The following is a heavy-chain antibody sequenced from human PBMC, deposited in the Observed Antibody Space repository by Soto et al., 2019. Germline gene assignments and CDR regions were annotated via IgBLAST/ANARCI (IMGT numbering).Heavy chain of an antibody. Sequence: SETLSLTCTVSGGSISNYYWSWIRQPPGKGLEWIGYIYYSGSTRYNPSLKSRVTISVDTSKNQFSLKLSSVTAADTAVYYCARRIVILAADYGMDVWGQGTTVTVSS. CDR2: IYYSGST. D-gene: IGHD2-15*01. J-gene: IGHJ6*02. CDR1: GGSISNYY. CDR3: ARRIVILAADYGMDV. V-gene: IGHV4-59*08.